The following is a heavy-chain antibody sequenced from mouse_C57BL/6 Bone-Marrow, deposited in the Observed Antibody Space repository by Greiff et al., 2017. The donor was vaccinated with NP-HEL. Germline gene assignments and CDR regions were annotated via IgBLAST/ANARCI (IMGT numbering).Heavy chain of an antibody. Sequence: QVQLKQSGAELVRPGSSVKLSCKASGYTFTSYWMDWVKQRPGQGLEWIGNIYPSDSETHYNQKFKDKATLTVDKSSSTAYMQLSSLTSEDSAVYYCARDDYSYYFDYWGQGTTLTVSS. CDR3: ARDDYSYYFDY. D-gene: IGHD2-4*01. V-gene: IGHV1-61*01. CDR2: IYPSDSET. CDR1: GYTFTSYW. J-gene: IGHJ2*01.